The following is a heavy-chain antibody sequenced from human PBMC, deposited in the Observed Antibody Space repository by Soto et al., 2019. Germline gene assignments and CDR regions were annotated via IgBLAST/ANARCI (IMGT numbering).Heavy chain of an antibody. J-gene: IGHJ4*02. Sequence: EVHLVESGGGLVQPGGSLRLSCAASGFTFSSYSLNWVREAAGKGLEWVSDITSRGTTVYYADSVRGRFTISRDNAKNSLYLQMNGLRDDYTAGYYCARGSSNWAYYFDFWGQGTLVTVSS. V-gene: IGHV3-48*02. CDR1: GFTFSSYS. CDR3: ARGSSNWAYYFDF. CDR2: ITSRGTTV. D-gene: IGHD6-13*01.